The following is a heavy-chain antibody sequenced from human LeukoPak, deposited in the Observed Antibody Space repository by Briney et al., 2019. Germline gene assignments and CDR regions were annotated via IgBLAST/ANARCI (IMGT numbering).Heavy chain of an antibody. CDR1: GGTFSSYA. CDR3: ATYGSGSYPAFY. CDR2: IIPIFGTA. D-gene: IGHD3-10*01. J-gene: IGHJ4*02. V-gene: IGHV1-69*05. Sequence: SVKVSCKASGGTFSSYAISWVRQAPGQGLEWMGGIIPIFGTANYAQKFQGRVTITTDESTSTAYMELSSLRSEDTAVYYCATYGSGSYPAFYWGQGTLVTVSS.